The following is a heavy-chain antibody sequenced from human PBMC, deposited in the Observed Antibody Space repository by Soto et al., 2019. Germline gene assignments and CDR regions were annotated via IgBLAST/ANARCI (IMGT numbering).Heavy chain of an antibody. CDR2: IYQSGST. CDR3: ARDNRSGHYFEY. D-gene: IGHD3-3*01. Sequence: SETLSLTCAVSGDSISSGGYSWNWIRQAPGKGLEWIGYIYQSGSTSYNPSLKSRVTISVDRSKNQFSLKLNSVTAADTAVYYCARDNRSGHYFEYWGQGTPVTVSS. V-gene: IGHV4-30-2*01. J-gene: IGHJ4*02. CDR1: GDSISSGGYS.